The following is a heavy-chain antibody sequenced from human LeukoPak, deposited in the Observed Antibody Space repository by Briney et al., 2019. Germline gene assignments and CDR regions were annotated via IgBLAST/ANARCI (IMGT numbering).Heavy chain of an antibody. CDR2: ISGSGGST. CDR3: AKGMRYFD. Sequence: GGSLRLSCTASGFTFSSYAMSWVRQAPGKGLEWVSVISGSGGSTYYADSVKGRFTISRDNSKNTPFLQMNSLRAEDTAVYYCAKGMRYFDWGQGTLVTVSS. V-gene: IGHV3-23*01. J-gene: IGHJ4*02. CDR1: GFTFSSYA. D-gene: IGHD3-9*01.